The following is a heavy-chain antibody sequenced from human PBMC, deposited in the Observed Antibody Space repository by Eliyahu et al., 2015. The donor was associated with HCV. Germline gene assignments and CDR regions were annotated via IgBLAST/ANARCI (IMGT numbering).Heavy chain of an antibody. V-gene: IGHV3-33*01. CDR1: GFTXSCGR. CDR2: IXYDGSNX. D-gene: IGHD1-7*01. Sequence: QVQLVESGGGVVQPGRSLRLSCAAXGFTXSCGRKXWVRQAPGKGLGWGAVIXYDGSNXXYADSVKGRFTISRDNSKNTLYLQMNSLRAEDTAVYYCARGVRNWNYVSYFDYWGQGTLVTVSS. CDR3: ARGVRNWNYVSYFDY. J-gene: IGHJ4*02.